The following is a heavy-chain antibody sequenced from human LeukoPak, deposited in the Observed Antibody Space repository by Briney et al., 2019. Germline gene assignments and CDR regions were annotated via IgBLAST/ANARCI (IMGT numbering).Heavy chain of an antibody. Sequence: RPGGPLRLSCAPSGFTFSSYGMHWVRQAPGKGLEWVAVIWYDGSNKYYADSEKGRFTISRDNSKNTLYLQMNSLRAEDTAVYYCARDSGYVSDDAFDIWGQGTMVTVSS. CDR3: ARDSGYVSDDAFDI. CDR2: IWYDGSNK. D-gene: IGHD5-12*01. V-gene: IGHV3-33*01. J-gene: IGHJ3*02. CDR1: GFTFSSYG.